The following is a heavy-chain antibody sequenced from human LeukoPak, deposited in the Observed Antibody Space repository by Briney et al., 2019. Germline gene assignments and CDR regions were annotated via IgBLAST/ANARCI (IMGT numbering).Heavy chain of an antibody. CDR2: IYYSGST. J-gene: IGHJ6*03. D-gene: IGHD6-6*01. CDR3: ATYPGGHPEYSSSYYYYYYMDV. CDR1: GGSISSGDYY. Sequence: SETLSLTCTVSGGSISSGDYYWSWIRQPPGKGLEWIGYIYYSGSTYYNPSLKSRVTISVDTSKNQFSLKLSSVTAADTAVYYCATYPGGHPEYSSSYYYYYYMDVWGKGTTVTVSS. V-gene: IGHV4-30-4*08.